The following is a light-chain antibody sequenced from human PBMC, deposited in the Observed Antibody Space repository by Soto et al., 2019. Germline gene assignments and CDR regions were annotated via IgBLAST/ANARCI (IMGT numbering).Light chain of an antibody. Sequence: DIQMTQSPSTLSASVGDRVTITCRASQRISGWLAWYQQIPGKPPKVLIYDASSLQSGVPSTFSGSGSGTEFTLTISSLQPDDFATYYCQQYNSYPYTFGQGTKLEIK. CDR1: QRISGW. V-gene: IGKV1-5*01. J-gene: IGKJ2*01. CDR2: DAS. CDR3: QQYNSYPYT.